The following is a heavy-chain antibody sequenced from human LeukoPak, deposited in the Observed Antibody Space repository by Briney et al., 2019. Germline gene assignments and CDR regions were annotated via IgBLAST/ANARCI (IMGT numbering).Heavy chain of an antibody. CDR2: INPNSGGT. J-gene: IGHJ4*02. CDR3: ASSCCSTSCYPCY. D-gene: IGHD2-2*01. V-gene: IGHV1-2*06. CDR1: GYTFTGYY. Sequence: ASVKVSCKASGYTFTGYYMHWVRQAPGQGLEWMGRINPNSGGTNYAQKFQGRVTMTRDTSISTAYMELSRLRSDDTAVYYCASSCCSTSCYPCYWGQGTLVTVSS.